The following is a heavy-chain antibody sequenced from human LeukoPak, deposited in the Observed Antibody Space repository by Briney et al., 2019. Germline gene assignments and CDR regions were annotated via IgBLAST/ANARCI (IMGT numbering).Heavy chain of an antibody. D-gene: IGHD4-23*01. CDR1: GFSLSTSGVG. V-gene: IGHV2-5*02. J-gene: IGHJ4*02. CDR3: AHSVGIIRYYGGNAFDY. CDR2: IYWDDDK. Sequence: ESGPTLVKPTQTLTLTCTFSGFSLSTSGVGVGWIRQPPGKALEWLALIYWDDDKRYSPSLKSRLTITKDTSKNQVVLTMTNMDPVDTATYYCAHSVGIIRYYGGNAFDYWGQGTLVTVSS.